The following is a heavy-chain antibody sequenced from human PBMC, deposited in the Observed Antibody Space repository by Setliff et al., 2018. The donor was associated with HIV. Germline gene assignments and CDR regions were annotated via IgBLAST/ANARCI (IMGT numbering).Heavy chain of an antibody. CDR1: GYTFTSYG. V-gene: IGHV1-18*01. CDR2: ISAYNGNT. D-gene: IGHD3-16*02. J-gene: IGHJ4*02. CDR3: ARAYYDSVWGSHRYRFYYFDY. Sequence: ASVKVSCKASGYTFTSYGISWVRQAPGQGLEWMGWISAYNGNTNSAQKVQGRVTMTTDTSTSTAYMELRSLRSDDTAVYYCARAYYDSVWGSHRYRFYYFDYWGQGSLVTVSS.